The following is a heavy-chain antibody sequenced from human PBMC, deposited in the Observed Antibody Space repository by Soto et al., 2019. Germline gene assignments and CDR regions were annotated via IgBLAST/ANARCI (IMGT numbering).Heavy chain of an antibody. V-gene: IGHV4-59*01. CDR3: AGDYPSGSYRLDY. Sequence: PSETLSLTCTVSGDSISSYYWSWIRQPPGKGLEWIGYIYHSGSTTYNPSLKSRVTIPVDTSKNQFSLKLSSLTAADTAVYYCAGDYPSGSYRLDYWGQETLVTVPS. CDR2: IYHSGST. CDR1: GDSISSYY. J-gene: IGHJ4*02. D-gene: IGHD3-10*01.